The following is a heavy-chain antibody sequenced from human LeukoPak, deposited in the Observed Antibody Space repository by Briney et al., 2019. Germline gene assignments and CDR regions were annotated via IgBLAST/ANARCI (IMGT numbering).Heavy chain of an antibody. V-gene: IGHV3-30-3*01. Sequence: PGGSLRLSCAASGFTFSSYAMHWVRQAPGKGLEWVAVISYDGSNKYYADSVKGRFTISRDNSKNTLYLQMNSLRAEDTAVYYCARDNVRASYYDILTGYYFPNYFDYWGQGTLVTVSS. CDR3: ARDNVRASYYDILTGYYFPNYFDY. CDR1: GFTFSSYA. CDR2: ISYDGSNK. D-gene: IGHD3-9*01. J-gene: IGHJ4*02.